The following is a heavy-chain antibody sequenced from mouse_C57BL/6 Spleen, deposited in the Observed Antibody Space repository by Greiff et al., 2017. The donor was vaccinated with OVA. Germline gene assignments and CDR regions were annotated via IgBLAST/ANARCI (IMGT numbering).Heavy chain of an antibody. CDR1: GFTFSDYY. V-gene: IGHV5-16*01. J-gene: IGHJ4*01. CDR3: ASDGSPPYYAMDY. CDR2: INYDGSST. Sequence: EVQLVESEGGLVQPGSSMKLSCTASGFTFSDYYMAWVRQVPEKGLEWVANINYDGSSTYYLDSLKSRFIISRDHAKNILYLQMSSLKSEDTATYYRASDGSPPYYAMDYWGQGTSVTVSS.